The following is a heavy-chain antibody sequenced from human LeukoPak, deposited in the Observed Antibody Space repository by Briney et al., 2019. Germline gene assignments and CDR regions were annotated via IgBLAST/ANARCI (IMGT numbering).Heavy chain of an antibody. CDR1: GGSITSSSYH. CDR2: IYYSGST. CDR3: ARAPQVGAFDI. J-gene: IGHJ3*02. V-gene: IGHV4-39*07. Sequence: PSETLSLTCTVSGGSITSSSYHWGWIRQPPGKGLEWIGSIYYSGSTYYNPSLKSRVTISVDTSKNQFSLKLSSVTAADTAVYYCARAPQVGAFDIWGQGTMVTVSS.